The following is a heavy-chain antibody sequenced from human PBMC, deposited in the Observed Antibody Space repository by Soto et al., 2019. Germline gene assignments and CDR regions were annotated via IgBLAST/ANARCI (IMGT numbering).Heavy chain of an antibody. CDR1: GFTFDDYA. D-gene: IGHD5-18*01. Sequence: GGSLRLSCAASGFTFDDYAMHWVRQAPGKGLEWVSGISWNSGSIGYADSVKGRFTISRDNAKNSLYLQMNSLRAEDTALYYCAKVTSGYSYGPYYFDYWGQGTLVTVSS. V-gene: IGHV3-9*01. J-gene: IGHJ4*02. CDR3: AKVTSGYSYGPYYFDY. CDR2: ISWNSGSI.